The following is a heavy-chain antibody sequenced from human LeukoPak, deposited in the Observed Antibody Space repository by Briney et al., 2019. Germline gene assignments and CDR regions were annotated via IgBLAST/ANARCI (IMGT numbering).Heavy chain of an antibody. CDR2: INHSGST. CDR3: ARYLKLGAKTASDC. D-gene: IGHD3-10*01. J-gene: IGHJ4*02. Sequence: SETLSLTCAVYGGSFSGYYWSWIRQPPGKGLEWIGEINHSGSTNHNPSLKSRVTISVDTSKNQFSLKLSSVTAADTAVYYCARYLKLGAKTASDCWGQGTLVTVS. CDR1: GGSFSGYY. V-gene: IGHV4-34*01.